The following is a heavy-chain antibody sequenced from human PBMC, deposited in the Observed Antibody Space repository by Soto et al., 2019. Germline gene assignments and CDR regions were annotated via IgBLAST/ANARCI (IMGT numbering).Heavy chain of an antibody. V-gene: IGHV3-11*01. CDR3: ASAEFSIAGRPSHGMDV. D-gene: IGHD6-6*01. J-gene: IGHJ6*04. CDR2: ISSSGSTV. Sequence: GGALRLSCAASGFTFTDYYMSWIRQAPGKVLEWVSYISSSGSTVYYADSVNRRCTISRDNAKDSRDLHMNSLRAEDTAVYYFASAEFSIAGRPSHGMDVWGEGTTAPVSS. CDR1: GFTFTDYY.